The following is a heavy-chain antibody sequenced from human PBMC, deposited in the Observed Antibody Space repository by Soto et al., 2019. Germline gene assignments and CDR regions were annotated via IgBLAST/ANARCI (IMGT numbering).Heavy chain of an antibody. J-gene: IGHJ6*02. Sequence: PSVSLSLTCAVYGGSFSGYYWSWILEPPGKGLEWIGEINHSGSTNYNPSLKSRVTISVDTSKNQFSLKLSSVTAADTAVYYCAGGSYNWNYVLGYYYYGMDVWGQGTTVT. D-gene: IGHD1-7*01. CDR2: INHSGST. V-gene: IGHV4-34*01. CDR1: GGSFSGYY. CDR3: AGGSYNWNYVLGYYYYGMDV.